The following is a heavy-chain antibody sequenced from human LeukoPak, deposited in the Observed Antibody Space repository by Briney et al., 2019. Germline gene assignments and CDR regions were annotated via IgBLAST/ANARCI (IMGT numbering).Heavy chain of an antibody. CDR2: IEQDGNKK. D-gene: IGHD6-13*01. V-gene: IGHV3-7*01. J-gene: IGHJ4*02. CDR3: ARGRGIAL. Sequence: GEPLRLSCATSGFTLSNYWMNWVRQAPGKGLEWVANIEQDGNKKNYVDSVKGRFTTSRDNVKNEIYLQMNSLRADDTAVYYCARGRGIALWGQGTLVTVSS. CDR1: GFTLSNYW.